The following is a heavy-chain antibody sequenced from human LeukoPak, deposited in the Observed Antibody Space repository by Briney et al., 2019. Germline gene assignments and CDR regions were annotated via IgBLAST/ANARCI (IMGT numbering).Heavy chain of an antibody. V-gene: IGHV4-38-2*01. CDR2: IYQSGTT. CDR1: ASSISSNFY. Sequence: PSETLSLTCAVSASSISSNFYWGWIRQPPGSGLEWIGSIYQSGTTYYNPSLRSRVTISVDMSKNEFSLKLTSVTAADTAVYYCARARGTIIFGVVILDYYMDVWGKGTTVTVFS. D-gene: IGHD3-3*02. J-gene: IGHJ6*03. CDR3: ARARGTIIFGVVILDYYMDV.